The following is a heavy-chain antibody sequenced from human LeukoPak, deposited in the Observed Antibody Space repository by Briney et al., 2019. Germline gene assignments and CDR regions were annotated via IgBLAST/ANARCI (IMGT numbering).Heavy chain of an antibody. CDR1: GYTFTSYD. D-gene: IGHD2-15*01. Sequence: ASVKVSCKASGYTFTSYDINWVRQATGQGLEWMGWMNSNSGNTGCTQKFQGRVTMTLNTSISTAYMELSSLRSEDTAVYYCARGGCSGGTCRYWVDYWRQGALVTV. CDR2: MNSNSGNT. V-gene: IGHV1-8*01. CDR3: ARGGCSGGTCRYWVDY. J-gene: IGHJ4*02.